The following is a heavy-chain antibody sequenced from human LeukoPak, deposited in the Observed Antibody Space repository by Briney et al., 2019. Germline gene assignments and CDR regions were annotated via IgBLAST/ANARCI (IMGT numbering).Heavy chain of an antibody. CDR2: IIPIFGTA. CDR1: GGTFSSYA. D-gene: IGHD2-2*01. J-gene: IGHJ4*02. Sequence: SVKVSCKASGGTFSSYAISWVRQAPGQGLEWMGGIIPIFGTANYAQKFQGSLTLTKDTSASTAYMELSSLRSEDTAVYYCARDPFCSSTSCYEFFDYWGQGTLVTVSS. CDR3: ARDPFCSSTSCYEFFDY. V-gene: IGHV1-69*05.